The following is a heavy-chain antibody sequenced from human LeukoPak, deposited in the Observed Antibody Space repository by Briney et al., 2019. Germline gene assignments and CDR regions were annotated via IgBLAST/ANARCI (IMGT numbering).Heavy chain of an antibody. J-gene: IGHJ4*02. D-gene: IGHD4-17*01. CDR1: GGSFSGYY. V-gene: IGHV4-34*01. CDR3: ARFRGDYGTTFDY. CDR2: INHSGST. Sequence: SETLSLTCAVYGGSFSGYYWSWIRQPPGKGLEWIGEINHSGSTNYNPSLKSRVTISVDTSKSQFSLKLSSVTAADTAVYYCARFRGDYGTTFDYWGQGTLVTVSS.